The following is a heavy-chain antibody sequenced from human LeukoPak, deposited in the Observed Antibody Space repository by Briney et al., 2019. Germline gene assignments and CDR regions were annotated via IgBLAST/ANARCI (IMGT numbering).Heavy chain of an antibody. CDR3: ARDRGDIVGATTGAFDI. J-gene: IGHJ3*02. V-gene: IGHV1-69*05. CDR2: IIPIFGTA. Sequence: GASVKVSCKASGGTFSSYAISWVRQAPGQGLEWMGRIIPIFGTANYAQKFQGRVTITTDESTSTAYMELSSLRSEDTAVYYCARDRGDIVGATTGAFDIWGQGTMVTVSS. CDR1: GGTFSSYA. D-gene: IGHD1-26*01.